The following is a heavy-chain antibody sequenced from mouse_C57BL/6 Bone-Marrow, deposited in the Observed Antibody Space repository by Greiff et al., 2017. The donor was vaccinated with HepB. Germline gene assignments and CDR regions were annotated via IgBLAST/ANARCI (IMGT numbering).Heavy chain of an antibody. J-gene: IGHJ2*01. D-gene: IGHD1-1*01. CDR1: GYTFTSYW. Sequence: QVQLQQSGAELVKPGASVKMSCKASGYTFTSYWITWVKQRPGQGLEWIGDIYPGSGSTNYNEKFKSKATLTVDTSSSTAYMQLSSLTSEDSAVYYCAISRITTVVEDYWGQGTTLTVSS. CDR2: IYPGSGST. V-gene: IGHV1-55*01. CDR3: AISRITTVVEDY.